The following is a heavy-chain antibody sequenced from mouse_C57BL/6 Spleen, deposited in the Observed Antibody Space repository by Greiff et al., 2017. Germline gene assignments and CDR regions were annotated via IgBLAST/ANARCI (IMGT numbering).Heavy chain of an antibody. CDR3: ASYYSNYVGWFAY. D-gene: IGHD2-5*01. CDR1: GFTFSDYG. J-gene: IGHJ3*01. CDR2: ISSGSSTI. Sequence: DVMLVESGGGLVKPGGSLKLSCAASGFTFSDYGMHWVRQAPEKGLEWVAYISSGSSTIYYADTVKGRFTISRDNAKNTLFLQMTSLRSEDTAMYYCASYYSNYVGWFAYWGQGTLVTVSA. V-gene: IGHV5-17*01.